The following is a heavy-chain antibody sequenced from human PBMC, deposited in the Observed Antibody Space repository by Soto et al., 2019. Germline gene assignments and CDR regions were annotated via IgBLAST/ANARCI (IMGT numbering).Heavy chain of an antibody. CDR3: AKRFGGWWYFDL. V-gene: IGHV3-23*01. Sequence: SLRLSCAASGFTFSSYAMSWVRQAPGKGLEWVSVISGSGDSTYYADSVKGRFTISRDNSKNTLYLQMNSLRAEDTAVYYCAKRFGGWWYFDLWGRGTLVTVSS. CDR1: GFTFSSYA. CDR2: ISGSGDST. J-gene: IGHJ2*01. D-gene: IGHD3-16*01.